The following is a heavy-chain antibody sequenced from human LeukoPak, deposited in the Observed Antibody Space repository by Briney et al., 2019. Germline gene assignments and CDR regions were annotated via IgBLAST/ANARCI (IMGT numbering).Heavy chain of an antibody. Sequence: PGGSLRLSCVASGFTFSSYWMSWVRQPPGKGLEWVANIKHDGSEAYYVASVKGRFTISKDNARNSVFLQMNSLRTEDTATYYCVKGRGGYVEHKTFDYWGQGTLVTVSS. J-gene: IGHJ4*02. CDR2: IKHDGSEA. D-gene: IGHD5-12*01. V-gene: IGHV3-7*01. CDR1: GFTFSSYW. CDR3: VKGRGGYVEHKTFDY.